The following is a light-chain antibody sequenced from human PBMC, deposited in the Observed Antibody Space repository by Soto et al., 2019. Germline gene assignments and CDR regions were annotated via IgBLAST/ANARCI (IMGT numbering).Light chain of an antibody. CDR2: EGD. J-gene: IGLJ2*01. V-gene: IGLV2-23*01. CDR1: ASDVGSFNL. Sequence: QSALSQPASVSGSPGQSITISCTGTASDVGSFNLVSWYQQHPGKAPQLIIYEGDKRPSGVSNRFSGSKSGNTASLTIYGLQAEDESYYYCCSYAIAGIVFGGGTKLTVL. CDR3: CSYAIAGIV.